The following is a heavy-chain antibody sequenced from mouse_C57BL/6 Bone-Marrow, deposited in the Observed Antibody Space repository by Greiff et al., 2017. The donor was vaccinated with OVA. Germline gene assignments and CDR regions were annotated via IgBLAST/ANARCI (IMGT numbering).Heavy chain of an antibody. CDR2: ISSCGSYT. CDR3: ARHSGTGYYFDY. CDR1: GFTFSSYG. J-gene: IGHJ2*01. D-gene: IGHD4-1*01. V-gene: IGHV5-6*01. Sequence: EVQVVESGGDLVKPGGSLKLSCAASGFTFSSYGMSWVRQTPDKRLEWVATISSCGSYTYYPDSVKGRFTISRDNAKNTLYLQMSSLKSEDTAMYYCARHSGTGYYFDYWGQGTTLTVSS.